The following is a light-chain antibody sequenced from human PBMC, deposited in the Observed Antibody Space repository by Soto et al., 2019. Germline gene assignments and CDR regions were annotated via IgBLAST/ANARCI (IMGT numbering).Light chain of an antibody. Sequence: QSVLTQPPSVSGAPGQRVTISCTGSNSNIGADYEVYWYQQFPGTAPKLLISNNTNRPSGVPDRFSGSRSGTSASLAITGLQSEDEADYYGQSFGSSLTGPIFGVGTKLTVL. CDR3: QSFGSSLTGPI. CDR1: NSNIGADYE. CDR2: NNT. J-gene: IGLJ2*01. V-gene: IGLV1-40*01.